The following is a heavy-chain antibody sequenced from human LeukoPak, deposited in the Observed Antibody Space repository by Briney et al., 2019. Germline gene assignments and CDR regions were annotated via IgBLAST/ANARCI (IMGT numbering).Heavy chain of an antibody. Sequence: SETLSLTCTVSGGSISGYYWSWIRQPPGKGLECIGYISYSGSTYYNTSLKSRLTISVDTSKNQFSLKLNSVTAADTAVYYCARLIAVAGTPSFFDYWGQGILVTVSS. D-gene: IGHD6-19*01. CDR2: ISYSGST. V-gene: IGHV4-59*08. CDR3: ARLIAVAGTPSFFDY. J-gene: IGHJ4*02. CDR1: GGSISGYY.